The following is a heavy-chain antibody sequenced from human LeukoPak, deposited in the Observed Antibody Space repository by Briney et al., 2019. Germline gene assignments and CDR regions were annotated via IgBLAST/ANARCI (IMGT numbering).Heavy chain of an antibody. CDR3: ARARGTVTTRRHSRYFDY. D-gene: IGHD4-17*01. V-gene: IGHV4-30-2*01. CDR1: GGSISSGGYY. J-gene: IGHJ4*02. CDR2: INHSGST. Sequence: PSQTLSLTCAVSGGSISSGGYYWSWIRQPPGKGLEWIGYINHSGSTNYNPSLKSRVTISVDTSKNQFSLKLSSVTAADTAVYYCARARGTVTTRRHSRYFDYWGQGTLVTVSS.